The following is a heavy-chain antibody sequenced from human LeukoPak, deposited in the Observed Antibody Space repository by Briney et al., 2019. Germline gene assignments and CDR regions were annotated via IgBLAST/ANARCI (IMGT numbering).Heavy chain of an antibody. CDR1: GFIFSNYV. J-gene: IGHJ6*02. Sequence: PGGSLRFSCAASGFIFSNYVFHWVRQAPGKGLEWVTLISYDGSKKHYAASVEGRFTISRDNSKNTVSLQMNSLRAEDTAVYYCARVVVGATDYNYYYGLDVWGQGTTVTVSS. V-gene: IGHV3-30-3*01. CDR3: ARVVVGATDYNYYYGLDV. D-gene: IGHD1-26*01. CDR2: ISYDGSKK.